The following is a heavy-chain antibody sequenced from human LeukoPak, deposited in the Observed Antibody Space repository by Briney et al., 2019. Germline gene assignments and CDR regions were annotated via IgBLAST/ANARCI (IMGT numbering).Heavy chain of an antibody. J-gene: IGHJ4*02. Sequence: GGSLRLSCAASGFTFSDYEMNWVRQASGKGLEWVCRIRSKANSYATAYAASVKGRFTISRDDSKNTAYLQMNSLKTEDTAVYNCASGGFCTSTSCYGENWGQGTLVTVSS. CDR3: ASGGFCTSTSCYGEN. D-gene: IGHD2-2*01. V-gene: IGHV3-73*01. CDR1: GFTFSDYE. CDR2: IRSKANSYAT.